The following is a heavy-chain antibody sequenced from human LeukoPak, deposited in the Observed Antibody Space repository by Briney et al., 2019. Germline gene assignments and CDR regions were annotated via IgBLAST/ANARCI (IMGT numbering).Heavy chain of an antibody. Sequence: SETLSLTCTVSGGSISSGDYYWSWIRQPPGKGLEWIGYIYYSGSTYYNPSLKSRVTISVDTSKNQFSLKLSSVTAADTAVYYCARGRGGSYWGNFDYWGQGTLVTVSS. D-gene: IGHD1-26*01. CDR2: IYYSGST. CDR1: GGSISSGDYY. V-gene: IGHV4-31*03. CDR3: ARGRGGSYWGNFDY. J-gene: IGHJ4*02.